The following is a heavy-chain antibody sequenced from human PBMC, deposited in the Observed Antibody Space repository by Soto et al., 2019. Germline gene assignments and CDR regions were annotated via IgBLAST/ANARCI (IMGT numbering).Heavy chain of an antibody. CDR3: ARENLGRFDP. J-gene: IGHJ5*02. V-gene: IGHV4-31*03. CDR2: IYYSGST. Sequence: SETLSLTCTVSGGSISSGGYYWSWIRQHPGKGLEWIGYIYYSGSTYYNPSLKSRVTISIDTSKNQFSLKLSSVTAADTAVYYCARENLGRFDPWGQGTLVTVSS. CDR1: GGSISSGGYY.